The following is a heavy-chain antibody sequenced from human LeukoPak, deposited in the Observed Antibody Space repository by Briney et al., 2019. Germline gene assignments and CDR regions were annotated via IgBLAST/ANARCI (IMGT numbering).Heavy chain of an antibody. D-gene: IGHD3-10*01. CDR3: ARVGAKGGWYFDL. Sequence: KPGGSLRRSCAASGFTFSGYCMNWVRQAPGKGLEWVSSISSGGSYMYYADSLKGRFTISRDNAKNSLYLQMNSRRAEDTALYYCARVGAKGGWYFDLWGRGTLVTVRS. CDR1: GFTFSGYC. J-gene: IGHJ2*01. CDR2: ISSGGSYM. V-gene: IGHV3-21*03.